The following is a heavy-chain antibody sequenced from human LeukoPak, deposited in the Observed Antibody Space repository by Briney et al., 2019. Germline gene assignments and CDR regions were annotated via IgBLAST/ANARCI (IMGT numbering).Heavy chain of an antibody. V-gene: IGHV3-30*02. J-gene: IGHJ4*02. CDR3: AKDRSGSYYRFDY. CDR2: IRYDGSNK. Sequence: PGGSLRLSCAASGFTFSSCGMHWVRQAPGKGLEWVAFIRYDGSNKYYADSVKGRFTISRDNSKNTLYLQMNSLRAEDTAVYYCAKDRSGSYYRFDYWGQGTLVTVSS. CDR1: GFTFSSCG. D-gene: IGHD1-26*01.